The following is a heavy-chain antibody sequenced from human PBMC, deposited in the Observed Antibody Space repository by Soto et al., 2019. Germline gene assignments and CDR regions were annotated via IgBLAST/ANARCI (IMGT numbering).Heavy chain of an antibody. Sequence: QVQLVQSGAEVKNPGASVKVSCKASGYSFTRYGIGWARQAPGQGLEWMGWINAYNGNTNYAQNLQGRLTLTTDTTTTPGYMGLGSLRSNDTAIYYCAMVDVYVTPSPQDVWGQGTTVTVSS. V-gene: IGHV1-18*01. CDR1: GYSFTRYG. CDR2: INAYNGNT. J-gene: IGHJ6*02. D-gene: IGHD3-16*01. CDR3: AMVDVYVTPSPQDV.